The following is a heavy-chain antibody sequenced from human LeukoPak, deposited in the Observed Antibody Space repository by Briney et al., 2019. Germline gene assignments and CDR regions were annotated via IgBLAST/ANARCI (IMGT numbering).Heavy chain of an antibody. J-gene: IGHJ5*02. V-gene: IGHV4-59*01. D-gene: IGHD6-13*01. CDR3: ARAGWGQQLIWFDP. CDR1: GGSISSYY. Sequence: SETLSLTCTVSGGSISSYYWSWIRQPPGKGLEWIGYIYYSGSTNYNPSLKSRVTISVDTSKNQFSLKLSSVTAADTAVYYCARAGWGQQLIWFDPWGQGTLVTVSS. CDR2: IYYSGST.